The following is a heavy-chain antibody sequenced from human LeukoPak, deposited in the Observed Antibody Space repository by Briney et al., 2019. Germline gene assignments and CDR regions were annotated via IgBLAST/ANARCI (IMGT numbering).Heavy chain of an antibody. CDR1: GGSITNIGYS. CDR3: ARLDYEGMDV. J-gene: IGHJ6*02. Sequence: NPSETLSLTCSVSGGSITNIGYSWGWIRQPPGKGLEWIGSIFYSGSTFYNPSLTSRVTISVDTSKNQFSLNLSSVTAADTAVYYCARLDYEGMDVWGQGTTVTVSS. V-gene: IGHV4-39*01. CDR2: IFYSGST.